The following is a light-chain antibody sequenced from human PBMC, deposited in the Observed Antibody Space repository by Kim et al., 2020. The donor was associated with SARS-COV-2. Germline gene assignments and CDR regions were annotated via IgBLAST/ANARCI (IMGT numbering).Light chain of an antibody. CDR2: YTS. V-gene: IGKV1-13*02. Sequence: SASGGDRVTITCRASQSITSDLAWYQQKPGKPPKLLIYYTSNLEGGVPSRFSGSGSGTEFTLTISSLQPEDFATYFCQQFKTYPTFGQGTRLEIK. CDR1: QSITSD. CDR3: QQFKTYPT. J-gene: IGKJ5*01.